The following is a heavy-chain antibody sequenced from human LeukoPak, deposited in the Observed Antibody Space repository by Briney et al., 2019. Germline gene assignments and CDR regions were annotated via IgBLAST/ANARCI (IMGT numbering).Heavy chain of an antibody. D-gene: IGHD3-10*01. CDR2: MNDSVST. J-gene: IGHJ5*02. CDR1: GGSFSGYY. CDR3: ARGGYYDSGSQKNNWFDP. Sequence: SETLSLTCAVYGGSFSGYYCSWIRQPPGTGLRWIGEMNDSVSTNYNPSLRRRVTISLDTSKHQFSLKLRSVTAAHTAVYYCARGGYYDSGSQKNNWFDPWGQGTLVTVSS. V-gene: IGHV4-34*01.